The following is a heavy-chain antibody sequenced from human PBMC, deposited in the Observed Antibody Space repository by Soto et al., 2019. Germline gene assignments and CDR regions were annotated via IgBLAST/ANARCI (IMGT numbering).Heavy chain of an antibody. J-gene: IGHJ6*02. V-gene: IGHV3-66*01. D-gene: IGHD5-18*01. CDR3: ERDGDSYGYGEYYYYVMDD. Sequence: EVQLVESGGGLVQPGGSLRLSCAASGFGVSNNYMSWVRQAPGKGLEWVSASNSGGNTYYADSVKGRFTISRDNTKNTVYLQMNRVGAEHTAVYYCERDGDSYGYGEYYYYVMDDWGQGTTVIVSS. CDR2: SNSGGNT. CDR1: GFGVSNNY.